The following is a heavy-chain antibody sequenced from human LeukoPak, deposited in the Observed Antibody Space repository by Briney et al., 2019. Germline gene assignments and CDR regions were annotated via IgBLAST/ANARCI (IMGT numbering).Heavy chain of an antibody. V-gene: IGHV3-48*03. CDR3: ARDSAGSGSYVGYFEY. J-gene: IGHJ4*02. CDR1: GFTFSSYE. CDR2: ISSSGSTI. Sequence: GGSLRLSCAASGFTFSSYEMNWVRQAPGQGQEWVSYISSSGSTIYYADSVKGRFTISRDNAKNSLYLQMNSLRAEDTAVYYCARDSAGSGSYVGYFEYWGQGTLVTVSS. D-gene: IGHD3-10*01.